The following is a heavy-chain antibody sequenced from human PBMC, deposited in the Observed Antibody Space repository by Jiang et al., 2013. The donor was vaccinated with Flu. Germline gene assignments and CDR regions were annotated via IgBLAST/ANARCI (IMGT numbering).Heavy chain of an antibody. CDR3: AKDKARRDSSGWSSRDYDYGMDV. J-gene: IGHJ6*02. V-gene: IGHV3-23*01. CDR1: GFTFSSYA. D-gene: IGHD6-19*01. CDR2: ISGSGGST. Sequence: VQLLESGGGLVQPGGSLRLSCAASGFTFSSYAMSWVRQAPGKGLEWVSTISGSGGSTYYADSVKGRFTISRDNSKNTLYLQMNSLRAEDTAVYYCAKDKARRDSSGWSSRDYDYGMDVWGQGPRSPSP.